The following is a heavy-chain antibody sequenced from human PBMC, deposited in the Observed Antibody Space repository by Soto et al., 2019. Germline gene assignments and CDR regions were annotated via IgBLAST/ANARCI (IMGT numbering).Heavy chain of an antibody. Sequence: SVKVSCKASGGTFSSYAISWVRQAPGQGLEWMGGIIPIFGTANYAQKFQGRVTITADESTSTAYMELSSLRSEDTAVYYCARGGYSYGLDYYYYYGMDVWGQGATVTVSS. CDR2: IIPIFGTA. CDR1: GGTFSSYA. D-gene: IGHD5-18*01. CDR3: ARGGYSYGLDYYYYYGMDV. V-gene: IGHV1-69*13. J-gene: IGHJ6*02.